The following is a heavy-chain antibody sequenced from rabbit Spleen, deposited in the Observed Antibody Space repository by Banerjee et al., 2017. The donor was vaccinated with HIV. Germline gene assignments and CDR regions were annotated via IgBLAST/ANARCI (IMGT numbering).Heavy chain of an antibody. CDR3: ARQGATGVEFNL. CDR2: INIVTGKA. CDR1: GVSLNDKDV. J-gene: IGHJ4*01. V-gene: IGHV1S45*01. D-gene: IGHD7-1*01. Sequence: QEQLVESGGGLVKPEGSLTLTCKASGVSLNDKDVMCWVRQAPGKGLEWIACINIVTGKAVYANWAKGRSTFSKTSSTTVTLQMTSLTAADTATYFCARQGATGVEFNLWGPGTLVTVS.